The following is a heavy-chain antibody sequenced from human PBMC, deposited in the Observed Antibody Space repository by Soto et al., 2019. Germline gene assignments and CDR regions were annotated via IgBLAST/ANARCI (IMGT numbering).Heavy chain of an antibody. CDR1: GFIFSSYG. CDR2: ISYDGINK. D-gene: IGHD1-1*01. J-gene: IGHJ4*02. V-gene: IGHV3-30*18. Sequence: QVQLVESGGGVVQPGRSLRLSCAASGFIFSSYGMHWVRQAPGKGLEWVAVISYDGINKYYSDSVKGRITISRDNSKNTLYLQMNSLRAEDTAVYYCAKSVYNWTDGFFDYWGQGTLVTVSS. CDR3: AKSVYNWTDGFFDY.